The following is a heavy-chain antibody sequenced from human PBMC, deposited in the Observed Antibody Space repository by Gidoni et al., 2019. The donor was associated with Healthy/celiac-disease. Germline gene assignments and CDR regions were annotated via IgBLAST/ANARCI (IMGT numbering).Heavy chain of an antibody. V-gene: IGHV3-21*01. CDR2: ISSSSSYI. J-gene: IGHJ2*01. CDR3: ARGLGVVTAMFPYWYFDL. D-gene: IGHD2-21*02. CDR1: GFTFSSYS. Sequence: EVQLVESGGGLVKPGGSLRLSCAASGFTFSSYSMNWVRQAPGKGLEWVSSISSSSSYIYYADSVKGRFTISRDNAKNSLYLQMNSLRAEDTAVYYCARGLGVVTAMFPYWYFDLWGRGTLVTVSS.